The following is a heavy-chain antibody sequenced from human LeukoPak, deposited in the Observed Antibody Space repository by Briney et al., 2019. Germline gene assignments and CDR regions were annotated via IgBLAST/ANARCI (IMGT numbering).Heavy chain of an antibody. CDR1: GFTFSDCY. Sequence: GGSLRLSCTASGFTFSDCYMSWIRQAPGKGLEWVSYITNRGTYTNYADSVKGRFTISRDNAKNSLLLQMNNLGAEDTAVYYCAVALSGSYVYYHTMDVWGQGTTVTVSS. CDR3: AVALSGSYVYYHTMDV. CDR2: ITNRGTYT. V-gene: IGHV3-11*06. J-gene: IGHJ6*02. D-gene: IGHD3-10*01.